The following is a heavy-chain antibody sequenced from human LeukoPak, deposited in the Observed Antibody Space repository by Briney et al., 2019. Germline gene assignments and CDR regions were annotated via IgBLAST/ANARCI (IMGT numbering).Heavy chain of an antibody. V-gene: IGHV4-4*07. CDR1: GGSISDSY. Sequence: PSGTLSLTCTVSGGSISDSYWSWIRQPAGEGLEWIGRVYISGSTNYNPSLKSRVTMSVDTSKNQFSLKLSSVTAADRAVYYCARGAAGPGLAYFDYWGQGTLVSVSS. D-gene: IGHD6-13*01. J-gene: IGHJ4*02. CDR3: ARGAAGPGLAYFDY. CDR2: VYISGST.